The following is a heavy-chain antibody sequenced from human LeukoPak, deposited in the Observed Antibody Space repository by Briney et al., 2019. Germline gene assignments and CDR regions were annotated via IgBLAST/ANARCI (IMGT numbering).Heavy chain of an antibody. Sequence: GGSLRLSCAASGFTFSDYYMSWIRQAPGKGLEWVSYISSSGSTIYYADSVKGRFTISRDNAKNSLYPQMNSLRAEDTAVYYCARSYDLGYYMDVWGKGTTVTVSS. CDR3: ARSYDLGYYMDV. J-gene: IGHJ6*03. V-gene: IGHV3-11*01. D-gene: IGHD3-3*01. CDR2: ISSSGSTI. CDR1: GFTFSDYY.